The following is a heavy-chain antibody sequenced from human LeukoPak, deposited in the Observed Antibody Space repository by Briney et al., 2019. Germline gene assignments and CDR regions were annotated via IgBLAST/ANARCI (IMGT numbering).Heavy chain of an antibody. CDR3: ARDPSGGVVVPAGESWFDP. V-gene: IGHV3-33*01. D-gene: IGHD2-2*01. Sequence: PGGSLRLSCAASGFTFSSYGMHWVRQAPGKGLEWVAVIWYDGSNKYYADSVKGRFTISRDNPKNTLYLQMNSLRAEDTAVYYCARDPSGGVVVPAGESWFDPWGQGTLVTVSS. CDR1: GFTFSSYG. CDR2: IWYDGSNK. J-gene: IGHJ5*02.